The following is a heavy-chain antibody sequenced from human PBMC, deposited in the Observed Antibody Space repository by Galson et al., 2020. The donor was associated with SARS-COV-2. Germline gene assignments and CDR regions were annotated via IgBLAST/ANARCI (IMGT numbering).Heavy chain of an antibody. J-gene: IGHJ4*02. D-gene: IGHD3-22*01. CDR2: IYYSGST. V-gene: IGHV4-31*03. CDR3: AREGGYYDSSSVFAPLVTQ. CDR1: GGSISSGGYY. Sequence: SETLSLTCTVSGGSISSGGYYWSWIRQHPGKGLEWIGYIYYSGSTYYNPSLKSRVTISVDTSKNQFSLKLSSVTAADTAVYYCAREGGYYDSSSVFAPLVTQWGQGTLVTVSS.